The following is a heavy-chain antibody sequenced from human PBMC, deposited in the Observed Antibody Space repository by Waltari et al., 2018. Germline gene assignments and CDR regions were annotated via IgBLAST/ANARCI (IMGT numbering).Heavy chain of an antibody. V-gene: IGHV1-18*01. J-gene: IGHJ4*02. CDR1: GYTFTNFG. CDR3: ARGGGPRTVVALTFDL. Sequence: QVQLVQSGAEVKKPGASVKVSCKASGYTFTNFGINWVRQSPGQRLEWMGWISPYNGNAEYEQKLQGRVTMTTDTSTKTAFLELRSLRSDDTAVYYCARGGGPRTVVALTFDLWGQGTLVTVSS. D-gene: IGHD3-22*01. CDR2: ISPYNGNA.